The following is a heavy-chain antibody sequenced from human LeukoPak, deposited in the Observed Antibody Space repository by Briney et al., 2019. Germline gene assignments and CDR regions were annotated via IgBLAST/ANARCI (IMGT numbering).Heavy chain of an antibody. D-gene: IGHD3-10*01. CDR2: ISSSSSYI. V-gene: IGHV3-21*01. Sequence: GGSLRLSCAASGFSFSIYSMNWVRQAPGKGLEWLSSISSSSSYIYYADSVKGRFTISRDNAKNSLYLQMDSLRAEDTAVYYCARAYYGSGTSHFDSWGQGTLVTVSS. J-gene: IGHJ4*02. CDR3: ARAYYGSGTSHFDS. CDR1: GFSFSIYS.